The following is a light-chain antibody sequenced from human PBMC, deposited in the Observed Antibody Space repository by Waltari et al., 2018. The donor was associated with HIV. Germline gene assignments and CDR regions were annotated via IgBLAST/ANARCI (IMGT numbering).Light chain of an antibody. CDR1: QSVLYSSNNKNY. J-gene: IGKJ2*01. Sequence: DIVMTQSPDFLAVSLGERATIYCKSSQSVLYSSNNKNYLAWYQQKAGQSPRLLINWASTREYGVPERFSGSGPGTNFTLTISSLQAEDVALYYCLQYYSSLYTFGQGTKLEIK. V-gene: IGKV4-1*01. CDR2: WAS. CDR3: LQYYSSLYT.